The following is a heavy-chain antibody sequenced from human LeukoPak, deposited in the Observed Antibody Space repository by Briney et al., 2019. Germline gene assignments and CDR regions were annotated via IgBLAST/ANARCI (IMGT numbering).Heavy chain of an antibody. J-gene: IGHJ6*03. CDR3: ARARYSYGLWRSGGYYYMDV. V-gene: IGHV1-8*03. CDR1: GYTFTSYD. D-gene: IGHD5-18*01. CDR2: MNPNSGNT. Sequence: ASVKVSCKASGYTFTSYDINWVRQATGQGLEWMGWMNPNSGNTGYAQKFQGRVTITRNTSISTAYMELSSLRSEDTAVCYCARARYSYGLWRSGGYYYMDVWGKGTTVTVSS.